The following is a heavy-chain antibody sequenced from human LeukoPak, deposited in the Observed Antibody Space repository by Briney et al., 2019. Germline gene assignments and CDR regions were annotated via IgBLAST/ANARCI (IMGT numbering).Heavy chain of an antibody. CDR2: IIPIFGTA. V-gene: IGHV1-69*01. D-gene: IGHD2-2*01. Sequence: SVKVSCKASGGTFSSYAISWVRQAPGQGLEWMGGIIPIFGTANYAQKFQGRVTITADESTSTAYTELSSLRSEDTAVYYCARDCSSTSRYVEAFDIWGQGTMVTVSS. CDR3: ARDCSSTSRYVEAFDI. CDR1: GGTFSSYA. J-gene: IGHJ3*02.